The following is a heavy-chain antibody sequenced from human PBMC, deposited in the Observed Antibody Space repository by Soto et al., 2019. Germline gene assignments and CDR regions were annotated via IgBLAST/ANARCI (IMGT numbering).Heavy chain of an antibody. J-gene: IGHJ6*02. V-gene: IGHV4-59*01. CDR2: IYYSGST. Sequence: WTWIRQPPGKGLEWIGYIYYSGSTNYNPSLKSRVTMSVDTSMNQFSLRLSSVTAADTAVYYCARVHTAVEGDYYYYGMDVWGQGTTVTVSS. CDR3: ARVHTAVEGDYYYYGMDV. D-gene: IGHD5-18*01.